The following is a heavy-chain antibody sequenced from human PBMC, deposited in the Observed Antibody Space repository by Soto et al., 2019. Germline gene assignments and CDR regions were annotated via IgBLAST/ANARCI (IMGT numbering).Heavy chain of an antibody. J-gene: IGHJ4*02. CDR3: AKGANWNYLTQFDY. D-gene: IGHD1-7*01. CDR2: ISGSGSST. Sequence: PGGSLRLACAASGFTVSSYAMSWVRQAPGKGLEWVSAISGSGSSTYYADSAKGRFTISRDNSKNTLYLQMNSLGAEDTAVYYCAKGANWNYLTQFDYWGQGTLVTGSS. CDR1: GFTVSSYA. V-gene: IGHV3-23*01.